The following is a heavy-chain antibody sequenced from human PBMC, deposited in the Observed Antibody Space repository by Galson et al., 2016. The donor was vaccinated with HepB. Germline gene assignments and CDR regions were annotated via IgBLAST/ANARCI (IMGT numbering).Heavy chain of an antibody. J-gene: IGHJ4*02. CDR1: GFTFSSYA. D-gene: IGHD5-24*01. CDR2: ISGSGGST. V-gene: IGHV3-23*01. Sequence: SLRLSCAASGFTFSSYAMSWVRQAPGKGLEWVSIISGSGGSTYYADSVKGRFTISRDNSKNTLYLQMNRLRAEDTAVYFCVKGASMGWLQLQASYFDYWGQGTLVTVSS. CDR3: VKGASMGWLQLQASYFDY.